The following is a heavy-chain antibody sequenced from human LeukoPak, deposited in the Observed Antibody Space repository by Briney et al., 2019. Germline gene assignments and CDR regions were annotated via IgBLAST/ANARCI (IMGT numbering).Heavy chain of an antibody. J-gene: IGHJ5*02. V-gene: IGHV3-15*01. CDR2: IKRTTDAGPT. D-gene: IGHD3-10*02. CDR1: GFNFKNAW. Sequence: PGGSLRFSCVGSGFNFKNAWMSWVRQAPGKGLEWVGRIKRTTDAGPTDYAPPVRGRFTISRDDSKSTLFLQMNSLKTEDTGIYYCTTLFKVDPWGQGTLVTVSS. CDR3: TTLFKVDP.